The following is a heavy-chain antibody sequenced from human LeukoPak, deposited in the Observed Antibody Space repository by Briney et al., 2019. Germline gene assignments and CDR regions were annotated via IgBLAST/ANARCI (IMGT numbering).Heavy chain of an antibody. CDR3: GKDRVIAATGRFSGLFDY. Sequence: GGSLRLSCAASGFTFSSYAMGWVRQAPGEGLEWVSAISGSGGTTYYADSVKGRFTISRDNSKNTLYLQMHSLRAEDTAVYYCGKDRVIAATGRFSGLFDYWGQGTLVTVSS. V-gene: IGHV3-23*01. CDR1: GFTFSSYA. CDR2: ISGSGGTT. D-gene: IGHD6-13*01. J-gene: IGHJ4*02.